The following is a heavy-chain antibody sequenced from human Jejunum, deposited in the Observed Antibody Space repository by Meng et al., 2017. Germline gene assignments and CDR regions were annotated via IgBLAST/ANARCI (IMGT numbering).Heavy chain of an antibody. J-gene: IGHJ4*02. CDR1: GFTFSGPW. D-gene: IGHD3-3*01. Sequence: GESLKISCAGSGFTFSGPWMSWVRQAPGKGLEWVANIKKHGSGTDYVDSVKGRFTISRDNAKNSLYLQMNSLRAEDTAVYYCARVGVHGDFDYWGQGTLVTVSS. CDR2: IKKHGSGT. V-gene: IGHV3-7*01. CDR3: ARVGVHGDFDY.